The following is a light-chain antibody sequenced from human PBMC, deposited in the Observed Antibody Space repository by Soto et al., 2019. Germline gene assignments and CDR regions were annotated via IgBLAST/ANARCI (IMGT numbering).Light chain of an antibody. CDR1: SSNIGSNS. Sequence: QSVLTQPPSESGTPGQRVTISCSGSSSNIGSNSVTWYQHLPGTAPRLLIYVNNQRLSGIPDRFSASKSGSSASLAISGLRPEDEGDYYCATWDDSLGGHVVFGGGTQLTVL. V-gene: IGLV1-44*01. CDR3: ATWDDSLGGHVV. CDR2: VNN. J-gene: IGLJ2*01.